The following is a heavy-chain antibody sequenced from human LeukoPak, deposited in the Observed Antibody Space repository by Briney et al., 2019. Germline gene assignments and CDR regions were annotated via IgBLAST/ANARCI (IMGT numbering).Heavy chain of an antibody. CDR1: GYTFTSYG. D-gene: IGHD3-9*01. J-gene: IGHJ4*02. V-gene: IGHV1-18*01. Sequence: ASVKVSCKASGYTFTSYGISWVRQAPGQGLEWMGWISAYNGNTNYAQKLQGRVTITTDTSTSTAYMELRSLRSDDTAVYYCARDLNILTGYYPRNFDYWGQGTLVTVSS. CDR3: ARDLNILTGYYPRNFDY. CDR2: ISAYNGNT.